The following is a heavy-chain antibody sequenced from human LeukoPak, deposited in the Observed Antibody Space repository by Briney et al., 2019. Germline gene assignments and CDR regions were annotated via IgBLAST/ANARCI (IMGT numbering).Heavy chain of an antibody. V-gene: IGHV3-23*01. CDR1: GFTLSSYA. Sequence: GGSLRLSCAASGFTLSSYAMSWVRQAPGKGLEWVSAISGSGGSTYYADSVKGRFTISRDNSKNTLYLQMNSLRAEDTAVYYCAKDGTYCSSTSCPGAYYYYGMDVWGQGTTVTVSS. J-gene: IGHJ6*02. D-gene: IGHD2-2*01. CDR2: ISGSGGST. CDR3: AKDGTYCSSTSCPGAYYYYGMDV.